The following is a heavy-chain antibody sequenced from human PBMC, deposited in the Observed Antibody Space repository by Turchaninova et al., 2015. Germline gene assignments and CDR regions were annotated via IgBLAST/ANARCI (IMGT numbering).Heavy chain of an antibody. CDR1: GFSIPNYW. D-gene: IGHD6-13*01. V-gene: IGHV5-51*01. CDR3: TKTSATGLYYFDY. CDR2: IYPYDSDI. J-gene: IGHJ4*02. Sequence: EVLLVQSGAEVNEPGESLKIPCQGSGFSIPNYWIGWVRQMPGKGLEWIGVIYPYDSDIRYSPSFQGQVTISADKSINTAYLQWSSLRASDTAIYYCTKTSATGLYYFDYWGQGTLVTVSS.